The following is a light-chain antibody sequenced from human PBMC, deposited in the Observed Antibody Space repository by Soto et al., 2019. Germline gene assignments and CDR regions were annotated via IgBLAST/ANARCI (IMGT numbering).Light chain of an antibody. CDR3: QQSYSTPRT. V-gene: IGKV1-39*01. CDR1: QNIRSW. CDR2: DAS. Sequence: DIQMTQSPSTLSASVGDRVTITCRASQNIRSWLAWYQQKPGKAPKLLIYDASSLESGVPSRFSGSGSGTDFTLTISSLQPEDFATYYCQQSYSTPRTFGQGTKVDIK. J-gene: IGKJ1*01.